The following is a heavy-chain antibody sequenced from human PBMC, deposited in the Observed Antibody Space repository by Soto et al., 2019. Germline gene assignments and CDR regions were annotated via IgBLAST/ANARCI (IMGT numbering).Heavy chain of an antibody. CDR1: GFTFSSYG. J-gene: IGHJ6*02. V-gene: IGHV3-30*18. CDR3: AKDTRHGSGSSYYYSAMDV. D-gene: IGHD3-10*01. Sequence: QVQLVESGGGVVQPGRSLRLSCAASGFTFSSYGMHWVRQAPGKGLEWVAVISYDGSNKYYADSVKGRFTISRDNSKNLLSXQMNSLRAEDPAVYYCAKDTRHGSGSSYYYSAMDVWGQGTTVTVSS. CDR2: ISYDGSNK.